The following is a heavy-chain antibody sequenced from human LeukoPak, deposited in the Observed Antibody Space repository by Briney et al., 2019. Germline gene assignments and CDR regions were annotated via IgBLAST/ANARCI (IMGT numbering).Heavy chain of an antibody. CDR2: VYYGRSP. V-gene: IGHV4-39*02. Sequence: SETLSLTCTVSGDSISRSTYYWAWIRQPPGKGLEWIGSVYYGRSPYYNPSLESRATISVDTSKNHFSLKMSSVTAADTAVYYCARSSGTGTFSYWGQGTLVTVSS. J-gene: IGHJ4*02. CDR1: GDSISRSTYY. CDR3: ARSSGTGTFSY. D-gene: IGHD6-25*01.